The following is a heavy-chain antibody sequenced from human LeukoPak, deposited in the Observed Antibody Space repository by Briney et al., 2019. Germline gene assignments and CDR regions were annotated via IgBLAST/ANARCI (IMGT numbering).Heavy chain of an antibody. CDR3: ARAGLRAVAGTFDY. J-gene: IGHJ4*02. V-gene: IGHV4-59*01. CDR1: GGSISTYY. D-gene: IGHD6-19*01. CDR2: IYYSGNT. Sequence: PSETLSLTCIVSGGSISTYYWSWIRQPPGKGLEWIGYIYYSGNTNYNPSLKSRITISVDTSNNQFSLKLSSVTAADTAVYYCARAGLRAVAGTFDYWGQGTLVTVSA.